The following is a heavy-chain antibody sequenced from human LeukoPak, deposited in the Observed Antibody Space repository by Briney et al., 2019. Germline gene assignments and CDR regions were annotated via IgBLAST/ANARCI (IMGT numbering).Heavy chain of an antibody. V-gene: IGHV3-48*03. J-gene: IGHJ4*02. CDR1: GFTFSGYE. CDR2: ISSSGSTI. D-gene: IGHD4-23*01. CDR3: ARVPTTVVTPDPVGY. Sequence: PGGSLRLSCAASGFTFSGYEMNWVRQAPGKGLEWVSYISSSGSTIYYADSVKGRFTISRDNAKNSLYLQMNSLRAEDTAVYYCARVPTTVVTPDPVGYWGQGTLVTVSS.